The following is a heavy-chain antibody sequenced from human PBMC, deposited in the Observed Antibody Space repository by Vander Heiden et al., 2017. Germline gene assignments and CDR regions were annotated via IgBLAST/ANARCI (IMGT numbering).Heavy chain of an antibody. CDR2: IFYAGNT. D-gene: IGHD3-10*01. V-gene: IGHV4-39*01. J-gene: IGHJ2*01. CDR1: RGSVRSSAYF. CDR3: ARHDSGLWYFDL. Sequence: QLQLQASGPGLARPSETLSLTCSVSRGSVRSSAYFWAWLRQPPGKGLEWIASIFYAGNTFYNPSLKSRVSISVDMPSDQFSLKLTSVIASDTAVYYCARHDSGLWYFDLWGRGTLVTVSS.